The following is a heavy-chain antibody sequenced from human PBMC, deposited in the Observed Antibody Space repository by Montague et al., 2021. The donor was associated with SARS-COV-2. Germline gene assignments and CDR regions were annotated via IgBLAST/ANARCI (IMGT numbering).Heavy chain of an antibody. Sequence: LSLTCAVYGGSFNNYYWSWIRQAPGKGLEWVSYISISGSTIYYANSVKGRFTISRDNAKNSLYLQMNSLRAEDTAVYYCARECCSSTSLRAGYFDYWGQGTLVTVSS. CDR2: ISISGSTI. V-gene: IGHV3-11*04. J-gene: IGHJ4*02. CDR1: GGSFNNYY. CDR3: ARECCSSTSLRAGYFDY. D-gene: IGHD2-2*01.